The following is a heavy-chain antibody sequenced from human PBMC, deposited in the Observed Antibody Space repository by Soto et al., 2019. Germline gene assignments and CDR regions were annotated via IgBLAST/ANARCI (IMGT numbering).Heavy chain of an antibody. CDR2: VFHTGDT. CDR3: ARKAWVRFDY. CDR1: GDSISSSVW. Sequence: GPGPKPASETLSLTCAVSGDSISSSVWWTWVRQPPGKGLEWIGEVFHTGDTYFNPSLRSRVAMSVDKSTNEFSLKVTSVTAADTAIYYCARKAWVRFDYWGQGALVTVSS. D-gene: IGHD7-27*01. V-gene: IGHV4-4*02. J-gene: IGHJ4*02.